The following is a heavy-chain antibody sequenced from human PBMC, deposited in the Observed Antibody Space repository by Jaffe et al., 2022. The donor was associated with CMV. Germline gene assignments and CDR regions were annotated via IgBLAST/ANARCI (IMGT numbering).Heavy chain of an antibody. V-gene: IGHV4-59*08. CDR2: IYYSGST. J-gene: IGHJ6*03. D-gene: IGHD2-15*01. CDR1: GGSISSYY. Sequence: QVQLQESGPGLVKPSETLSLTCTVSGGSISSYYWSWIRQPPGKGLEWIGYIYYSGSTNYNPSLKSRVTISVDTSKNQFSLKLSSVTAADTAVYYCARTYCSGGSCHSLHMDVWGKGTTVTVSS. CDR3: ARTYCSGGSCHSLHMDV.